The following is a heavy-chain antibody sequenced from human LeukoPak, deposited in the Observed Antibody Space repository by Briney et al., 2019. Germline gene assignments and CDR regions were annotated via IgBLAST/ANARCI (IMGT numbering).Heavy chain of an antibody. CDR1: GGSISSYY. Sequence: PSETLSLTCTVSGGSISSYYWSWIRQPAGKGLEWIGRIYTSGSTNYNPSLKSRVTMSVDTSKNQFSLKLSSVTAADTAVYYCARVTIAAAGTHFDYWGQGTLSPSPQ. V-gene: IGHV4-4*07. J-gene: IGHJ4*02. D-gene: IGHD6-13*01. CDR2: IYTSGST. CDR3: ARVTIAAAGTHFDY.